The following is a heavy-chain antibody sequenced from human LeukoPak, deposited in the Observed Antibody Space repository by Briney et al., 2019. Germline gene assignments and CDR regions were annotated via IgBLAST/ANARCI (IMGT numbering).Heavy chain of an antibody. CDR1: GFTVSSNY. CDR2: ISSSGRTM. V-gene: IGHV3-48*03. CDR3: ARGGDSSGYYVDY. J-gene: IGHJ4*02. Sequence: LPGGSLRLSCAASGFTVSSNYMSWVRQAPGKGLEWVSYISSSGRTMYYADSVKGRFTISRDNAKNSLYLQLNSLRGEDTATYYCARGGDSSGYYVDYWGQGTLVTVSS. D-gene: IGHD3-22*01.